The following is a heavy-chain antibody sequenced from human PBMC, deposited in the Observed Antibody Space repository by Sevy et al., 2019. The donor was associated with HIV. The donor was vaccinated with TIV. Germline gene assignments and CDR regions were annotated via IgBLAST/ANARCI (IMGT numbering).Heavy chain of an antibody. V-gene: IGHV3-48*02. J-gene: IGHJ4*02. D-gene: IGHD3-3*01. CDR1: GFTFSSYS. CDR3: ARDSRGSIFGVVIEFDY. CDR2: ISSSSSTI. Sequence: GSLRLSCAASGFTFSSYSMNWVRQAPGKGLEWVSYISSSSSTIYYADSVKGRFTISRDNAKNSLYLQMNSLSDEDTAVYYCARDSRGSIFGVVIEFDYWGQGTLVTVSS.